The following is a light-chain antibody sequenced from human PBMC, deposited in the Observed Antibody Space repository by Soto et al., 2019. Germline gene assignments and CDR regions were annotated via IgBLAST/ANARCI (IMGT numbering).Light chain of an antibody. CDR2: DAS. V-gene: IGKV1-5*01. CDR3: LQYNHQSGLT. J-gene: IGKJ4*01. CDR1: QSITRR. Sequence: DIQMTQSPSTLSASVGDRVTITCRASQSITRRLAWYQQKPGEAPKLMIYDASSLESGLPSRFSGSGSGTEFALTISSLQPDDFATYYCLQYNHQSGLTFGGGTKVDIK.